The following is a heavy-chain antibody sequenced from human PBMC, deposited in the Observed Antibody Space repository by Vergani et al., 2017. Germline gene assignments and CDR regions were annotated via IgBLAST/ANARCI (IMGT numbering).Heavy chain of an antibody. J-gene: IGHJ4*02. D-gene: IGHD3-22*01. Sequence: EVQLLESGGGLVQPGGSLRLSCAASGFTFSTYAMTWVRQAPGKGLEWVSTISSDGGSTYYADSVKGRFTISRDNSKNTLSLQMNSLTAEDTAIYYCARPQETSAYYYGGFDYWGQGILVAVSS. CDR1: GFTFSTYA. CDR2: ISSDGGST. V-gene: IGHV3-23*01. CDR3: ARPQETSAYYYGGFDY.